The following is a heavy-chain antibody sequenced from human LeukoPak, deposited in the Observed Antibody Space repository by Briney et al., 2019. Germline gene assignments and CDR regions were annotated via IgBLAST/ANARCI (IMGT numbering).Heavy chain of an antibody. CDR3: ARDRESSPWELLLDY. D-gene: IGHD1-26*01. CDR1: GHSIRSGYY. J-gene: IGHJ4*02. V-gene: IGHV4-38-2*02. Sequence: SETLSLTCAVSGHSIRSGYYWAWIRQPPGKGLEWIGSLHHTSSTYYNPSLKSRVTMSVDKSNNKFSLKLSSVTAADTALYYCARDRESSPWELLLDYWGQGILVTVSS. CDR2: LHHTSST.